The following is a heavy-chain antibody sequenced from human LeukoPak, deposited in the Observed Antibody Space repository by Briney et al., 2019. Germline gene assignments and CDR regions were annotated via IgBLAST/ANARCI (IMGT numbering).Heavy chain of an antibody. D-gene: IGHD1-26*01. Sequence: PSETLSLTCTVSGGSISSDDYYWSWIRQPPGKGLEWIGYIYYSGNTYYNPSLKSRVSISVDTSKNQFSLKVSSVTAADTAVYYCARVVAVVGARGHELYYFDYWGQGTLVTVSS. CDR1: GGSISSDDYY. V-gene: IGHV4-30-4*08. CDR2: IYYSGNT. J-gene: IGHJ4*02. CDR3: ARVVAVVGARGHELYYFDY.